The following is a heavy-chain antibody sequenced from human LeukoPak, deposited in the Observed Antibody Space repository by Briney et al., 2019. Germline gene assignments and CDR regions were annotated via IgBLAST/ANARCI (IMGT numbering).Heavy chain of an antibody. CDR2: IIPIFGTA. J-gene: IGHJ5*02. CDR3: ARAPGSYGRDWFDP. CDR1: GGTFSSYA. Sequence: GSSVKVSCKASGGTFSSYAISWVRQAPGQGLEWMGGIIPIFGTANYAQKFQGRVTITADKSTSTAYMELSSLRSEDTAVYYCARAPGSYGRDWFDPWGQGTLVTVSS. D-gene: IGHD5-18*01. V-gene: IGHV1-69*06.